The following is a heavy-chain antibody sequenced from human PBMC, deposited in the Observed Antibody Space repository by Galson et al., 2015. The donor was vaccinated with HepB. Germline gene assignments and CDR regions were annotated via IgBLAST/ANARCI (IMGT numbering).Heavy chain of an antibody. CDR1: GYTFTTFD. J-gene: IGHJ3*02. V-gene: IGHV1-8*01. Sequence: SVKVSCKASGYTFTTFDIVNWVRQATGQGLEWMGWMNPNTENTGSAQKFRGRVTMTWNTSIRTAYMELSNLRFDDTAIYYCARGGTNDAFDIWGQGTMVTVSS. CDR3: ARGGTNDAFDI. CDR2: MNPNTENT.